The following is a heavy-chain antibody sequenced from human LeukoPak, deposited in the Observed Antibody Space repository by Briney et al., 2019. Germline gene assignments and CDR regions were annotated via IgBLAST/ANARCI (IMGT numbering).Heavy chain of an antibody. J-gene: IGHJ4*02. Sequence: GGSLRLSCAASGFTVSSNYMSWVRQAPGKGLEWVSVIYSGGSTYYADSVKGRFTISRDNSKNTLYLQMNSLRAEDTAVYYCARSYYDYVWGSYREYYFDYWGQGTLVTVSS. D-gene: IGHD3-16*02. CDR3: ARSYYDYVWGSYREYYFDY. CDR2: IYSGGST. CDR1: GFTVSSNY. V-gene: IGHV3-53*01.